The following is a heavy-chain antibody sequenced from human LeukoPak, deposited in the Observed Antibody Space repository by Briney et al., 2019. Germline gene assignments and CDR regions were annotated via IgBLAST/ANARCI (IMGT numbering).Heavy chain of an antibody. CDR1: GFTFSSYG. V-gene: IGHV3-30*18. CDR2: ISYDGSNK. CDR3: AKDRLAYCGGDCRRLDY. D-gene: IGHD2-21*02. Sequence: PGRSLRLSCAASGFTFSSYGMHWVRQAPGKGLEWVAVISYDGSNKYYADSVKGRFTISRDNSKNTLYLQMNSLRAEDTAVYYCAKDRLAYCGGDCRRLDYWGQGTLVTVSS. J-gene: IGHJ4*02.